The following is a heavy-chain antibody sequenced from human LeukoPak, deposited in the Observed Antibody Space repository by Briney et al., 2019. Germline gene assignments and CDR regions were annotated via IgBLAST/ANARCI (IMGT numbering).Heavy chain of an antibody. J-gene: IGHJ6*03. D-gene: IGHD5-18*01. CDR1: GFTFSSYS. V-gene: IGHV3-21*01. CDR2: ISSSSSYI. CDR3: ARDPQDVDTAMVAPYYYYMDV. Sequence: GGSLRLSCAASGFTFSSYSMNWVRQAPGRGLEWVSSISSSSSYIYYADSVKGRFTISRDNAKNSLYLQMNSLRAEDTAVYYCARDPQDVDTAMVAPYYYYMDVWGKGTTVTISS.